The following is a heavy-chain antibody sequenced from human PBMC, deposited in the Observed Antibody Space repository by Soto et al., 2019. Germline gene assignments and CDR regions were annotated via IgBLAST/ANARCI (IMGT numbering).Heavy chain of an antibody. CDR2: MYYSGGS. J-gene: IGHJ6*02. V-gene: IGHV4-59*01. Sequence: SENLSLTCTVSGGFISYYYWSWIRQPPGKGLEWIGYMYYSGGSNYNPSLNSRVTISVDTSKNQLSMKLTSVTAADKDVYHCARGGYCNGSACRGAFYYFQYGMDVWGQGTTVT. D-gene: IGHD2-15*01. CDR1: GGFISYYY. CDR3: ARGGYCNGSACRGAFYYFQYGMDV.